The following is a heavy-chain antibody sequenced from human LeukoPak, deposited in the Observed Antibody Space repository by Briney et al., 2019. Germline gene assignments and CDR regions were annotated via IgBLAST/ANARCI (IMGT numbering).Heavy chain of an antibody. CDR3: ARTIAAAGTVGDY. CDR1: GYTFTSYY. Sequence: ASVKVSCKASGYTFTSYYMHWVRQAPGQGLEWMGIINPSGGSTSYAQKFQGRVTMTRDTSTSTAYMELRSLRSDDTAVYYCARTIAAAGTVGDYWGQGTLVTVSS. V-gene: IGHV1-46*01. J-gene: IGHJ4*02. D-gene: IGHD6-13*01. CDR2: INPSGGST.